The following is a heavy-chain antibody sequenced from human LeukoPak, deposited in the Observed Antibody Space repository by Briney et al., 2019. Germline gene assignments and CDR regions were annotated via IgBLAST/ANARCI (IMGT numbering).Heavy chain of an antibody. CDR2: ISGSGGST. CDR3: AKNQKVEWFGELFFDY. D-gene: IGHD3-10*01. Sequence: PGGSLRLSCAASGFTFSSYAMSWVRQAPGKGLEWVSAISGSGGSTYYADSVKGRFTISRDNSKNTLYLQMSSLRAEDTAVYYCAKNQKVEWFGELFFDYWGQGTLVTVSS. V-gene: IGHV3-23*01. J-gene: IGHJ4*02. CDR1: GFTFSSYA.